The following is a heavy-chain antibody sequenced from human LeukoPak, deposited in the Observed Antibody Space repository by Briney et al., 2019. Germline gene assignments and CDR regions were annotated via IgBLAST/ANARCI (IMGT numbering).Heavy chain of an antibody. V-gene: IGHV3-73*01. CDR1: GFTLSGSA. CDR3: TRHLRLYYYGMDV. Sequence: GGSLRLSCAASGFTLSGSAMHWVRQASGKGLEWVGRIRSKANSYATAYAASVKGRFTISRDDSKNTAYLQMNSLKTEDTAVYYCTRHLRLYYYGMDVWGQGTTVTVSS. D-gene: IGHD5-12*01. J-gene: IGHJ6*02. CDR2: IRSKANSYAT.